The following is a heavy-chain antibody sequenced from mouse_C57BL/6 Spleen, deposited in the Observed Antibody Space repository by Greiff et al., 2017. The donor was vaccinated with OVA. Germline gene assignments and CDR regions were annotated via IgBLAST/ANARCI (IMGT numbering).Heavy chain of an antibody. D-gene: IGHD2-3*01. V-gene: IGHV3-6*01. CDR1: GYSITSGYY. CDR2: ISYDGSN. J-gene: IGHJ2*01. Sequence: DVQLQESGPGLVKPSQSLSLTCSVTGYSITSGYYWNWIRQFPGNKLEWMGYISYDGSNNYNPSLKNRISITRDTSKNQFFLKLNSVTTEDTATYYCATDGYYVGYFDYWGQGTTLTVSS. CDR3: ATDGYYVGYFDY.